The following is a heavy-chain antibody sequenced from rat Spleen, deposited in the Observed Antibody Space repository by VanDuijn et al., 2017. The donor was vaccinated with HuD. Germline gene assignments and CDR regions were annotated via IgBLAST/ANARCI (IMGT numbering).Heavy chain of an antibody. J-gene: IGHJ2*01. CDR2: INYDGGST. D-gene: IGHD1-6*01. CDR1: GFTFSDYY. CDR3: TRDRILRSTGFDY. Sequence: EVQLVESGGGLVQPGRSMKLSCAASGFTFSDYYMAWVRQAPKKGLEWVASINYDGGSTYYRDSVKGRFTISRENAKSSLYLQMDSLRSEDTATYYCTRDRILRSTGFDYWGQGVMVTVSS. V-gene: IGHV5-20*01.